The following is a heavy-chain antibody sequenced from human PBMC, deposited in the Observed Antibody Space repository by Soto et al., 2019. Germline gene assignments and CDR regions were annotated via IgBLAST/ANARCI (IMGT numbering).Heavy chain of an antibody. Sequence: ASVKVSCKASGYTFTSYGISWVRQAPGQGLEWMGWISAYNGNTNYAQKLQGRVTMTTDTSTSTAYIELRSLRSDDTAVYYCARIGVVVVAATTGTDYYYYYGMDVWGQGTTVTVSS. V-gene: IGHV1-18*01. CDR3: ARIGVVVVAATTGTDYYYYYGMDV. D-gene: IGHD2-15*01. CDR2: ISAYNGNT. J-gene: IGHJ6*02. CDR1: GYTFTSYG.